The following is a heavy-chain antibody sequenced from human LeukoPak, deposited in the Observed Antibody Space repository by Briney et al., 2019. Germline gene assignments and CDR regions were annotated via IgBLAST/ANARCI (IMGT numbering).Heavy chain of an antibody. CDR1: GFTFSSCG. CDR3: ARVWRPTTVTTHFDY. J-gene: IGHJ4*02. CDR2: IWYDGSNK. Sequence: GRSLRLSCAASGFTFSSCGMHWVRQAPGKGLEWVAVIWYDGSNKYYADSVKGRFTISRDNSKNTLYLQMNSLRAEDTAVYYCARVWRPTTVTTHFDYWGQGTLVTVSS. V-gene: IGHV3-33*01. D-gene: IGHD4-17*01.